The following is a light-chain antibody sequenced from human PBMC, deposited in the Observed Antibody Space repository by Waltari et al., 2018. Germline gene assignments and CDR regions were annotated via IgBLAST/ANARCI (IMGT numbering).Light chain of an antibody. CDR3: QHRVSWPLT. CDR1: QSVSSN. J-gene: IGKJ4*01. V-gene: IGKV3-15*01. CDR2: GSS. Sequence: EIVMTQSPATLSVSPGERATLSCRASQSVSSNLAWYQQKPGQAPRLLIYGSSTRATGIPARFSGSGSGTDFTLTISSLEPEDFAVYYCQHRVSWPLTFGGGTKVEL.